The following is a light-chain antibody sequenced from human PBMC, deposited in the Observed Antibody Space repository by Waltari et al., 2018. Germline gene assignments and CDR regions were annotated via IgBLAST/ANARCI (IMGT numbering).Light chain of an antibody. Sequence: QSALTQPASVSATPGQSITISCTGTTRPVGRYDYFSWYQQHPGRAPKLLIHDVTDRASGVADRFSGSKSGNTASLTISGLQTEDEADYYCTSYTSSTTTPYVFGTGTQVTV. CDR3: TSYTSSTTTPYV. J-gene: IGLJ1*01. CDR1: TRPVGRYDY. CDR2: DVT. V-gene: IGLV2-14*03.